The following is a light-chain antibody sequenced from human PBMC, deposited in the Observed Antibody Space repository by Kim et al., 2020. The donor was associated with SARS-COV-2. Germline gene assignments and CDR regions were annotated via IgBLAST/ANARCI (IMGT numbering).Light chain of an antibody. CDR2: DAS. V-gene: IGKV3-11*01. J-gene: IGKJ2*01. CDR1: ESVTSY. Sequence: IVLTQSPATLSLSPGERATLSCRASESVTSYLGWYQHKPGQAPRLLIYDASNRATGIPARFSGSGSGTDFTLTITSLEPEDFAVYYYQQRYSWYTFGQGTKLEI. CDR3: QQRYSWYT.